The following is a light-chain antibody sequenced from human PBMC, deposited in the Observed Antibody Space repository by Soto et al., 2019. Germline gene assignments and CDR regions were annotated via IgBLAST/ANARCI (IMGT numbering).Light chain of an antibody. CDR3: GTWDTSMGARGL. J-gene: IGLJ1*01. CDR2: DSD. V-gene: IGLV1-51*01. Sequence: QAVLTLPPSVSAAPGQKVTISCFGNGSNIGSNHVSWYQQFPEAAPKLLIYDSDKRPSGIPDRFSGSKSGTSATLAITGLQTGDEADYYCGTWDTSMGARGLLGTGIKVTVL. CDR1: GSNIGSNH.